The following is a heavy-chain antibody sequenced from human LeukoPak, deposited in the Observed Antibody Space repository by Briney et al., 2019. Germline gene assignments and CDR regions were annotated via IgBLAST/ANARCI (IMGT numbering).Heavy chain of an antibody. CDR1: GSTFSSYN. CDR3: ARVANSNYYFDC. V-gene: IGHV3-48*02. D-gene: IGHD1-7*01. Sequence: GGSLRLSCTASGSTFSSYNMNWVRQTPGKGLEWLSYISGSSGTIYHADSVKGRFTISRDNAKNSLDLQMNSLRDEDTALYYCARVANSNYYFDCWGQGTLVTVSS. CDR2: ISGSSGTI. J-gene: IGHJ4*02.